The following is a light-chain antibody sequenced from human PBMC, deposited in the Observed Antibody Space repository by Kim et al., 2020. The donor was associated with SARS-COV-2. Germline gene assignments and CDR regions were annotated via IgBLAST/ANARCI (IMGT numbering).Light chain of an antibody. Sequence: ASIGDRITITGRASQGISSYLAWYQQKPGQAPNLLIYSASTLQTGVSSRFSGSGSGTEFTLTISSLQSEDFATYYCQQLNSHPPTFGQGTKVDIK. CDR2: SAS. J-gene: IGKJ1*01. CDR3: QQLNSHPPT. CDR1: QGISSY. V-gene: IGKV1-9*01.